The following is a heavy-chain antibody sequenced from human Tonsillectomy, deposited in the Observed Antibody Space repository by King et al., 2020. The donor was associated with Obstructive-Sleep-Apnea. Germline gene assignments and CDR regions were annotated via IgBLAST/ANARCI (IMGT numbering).Heavy chain of an antibody. D-gene: IGHD5-24*01. CDR3: AKDRLATIVLYTFDY. J-gene: IGHJ4*02. Sequence: VQLVESGGGVVQPGRSLRLYCAASGFTSTRYGMHWGRQAPGKGLEWVALISYDGSHEYYADSVKGRFTISRDNSKNTLYLQMNRLRAEDTAVSYCAKDRLATIVLYTFDYWGRGTLVTVSS. CDR1: GFTSTRYG. CDR2: ISYDGSHE. V-gene: IGHV3-30*18.